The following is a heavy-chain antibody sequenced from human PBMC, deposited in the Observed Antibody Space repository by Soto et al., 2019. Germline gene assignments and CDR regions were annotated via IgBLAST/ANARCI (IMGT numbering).Heavy chain of an antibody. D-gene: IGHD2-2*01. V-gene: IGHV4-4*02. CDR1: GGSISSSNW. CDR3: ARDIVVVPAAMGADWFDP. J-gene: IGHJ5*02. CDR2: IYHSGST. Sequence: QVQLQESGPGLVKPSGTLSLTCAVSGGSISSSNWWSWVRQPPGKGLEWIGEIYHSGSTNYNPSLKSRVTLAVDKSKNQFSLKLSSVTAADTAVYYCARDIVVVPAAMGADWFDPWGQGTLVTVSS.